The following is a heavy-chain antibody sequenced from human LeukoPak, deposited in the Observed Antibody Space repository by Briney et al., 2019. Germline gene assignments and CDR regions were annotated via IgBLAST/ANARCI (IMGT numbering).Heavy chain of an antibody. D-gene: IGHD2-15*01. CDR3: ARDIAGRGYFDY. V-gene: IGHV4-30-4*01. CDR1: GGSISSGDYY. CDR2: MYYSGST. J-gene: IGHJ4*02. Sequence: SETLSLTCTVSGGSISSGDYYWSWIRQPPGKGLEWIGYMYYSGSTYYNPSLKSRVTISVDTSKNQFSLKLSSVTAADTAVYYCARDIAGRGYFDYWGQGTLVTVSS.